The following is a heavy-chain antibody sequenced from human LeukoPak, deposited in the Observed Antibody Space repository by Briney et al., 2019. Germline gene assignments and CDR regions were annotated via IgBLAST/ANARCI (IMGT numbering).Heavy chain of an antibody. Sequence: PGGSLRLSCAASGFTFSSYWMNWARQAPGKGLEWVASINHNGNVNYYVDSVKGRFTISRDNSKNTLYLQMNSLRAEDTAVYYCAKGHDSSGYYEYYFDYWGQGTLVTVSS. J-gene: IGHJ4*02. CDR1: GFTFSSYW. CDR3: AKGHDSSGYYEYYFDY. D-gene: IGHD3-22*01. V-gene: IGHV3-7*01. CDR2: INHNGNVN.